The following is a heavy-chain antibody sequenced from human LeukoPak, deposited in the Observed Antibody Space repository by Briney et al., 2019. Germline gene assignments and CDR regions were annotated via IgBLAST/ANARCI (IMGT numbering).Heavy chain of an antibody. D-gene: IGHD5-18*01. CDR2: IKQDGSEK. CDR1: GLTFSSYW. Sequence: GGSLRLSCAASGLTFSSYWMSWVRQAPGKGLEWVANIKQDGSEKYYVDSVKGRFTISRDNAKNSLYLQMNSLRAEDTAVYYCARSPLQLPSYYYYYYGMDVWGQGTTVTVSS. CDR3: ARSPLQLPSYYYYYYGMDV. J-gene: IGHJ6*02. V-gene: IGHV3-7*01.